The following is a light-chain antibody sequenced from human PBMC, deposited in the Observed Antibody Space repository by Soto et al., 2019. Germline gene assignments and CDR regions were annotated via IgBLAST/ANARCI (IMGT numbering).Light chain of an antibody. J-gene: IGLJ7*01. CDR3: AAWDDSLNGPV. CDR1: RSNLGSNT. Sequence: QSVLTQPPSASGTPGQRVTISCSGSRSNLGSNTVDWYQQVPGTAPKLLTYANNQRPSGVPDRFSGSKSGTSASLAISGLQSEDEADYYCAAWDDSLNGPVFGGGTQLTVL. V-gene: IGLV1-44*01. CDR2: ANN.